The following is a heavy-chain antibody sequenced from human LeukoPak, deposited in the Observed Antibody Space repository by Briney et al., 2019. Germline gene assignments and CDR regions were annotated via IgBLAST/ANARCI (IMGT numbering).Heavy chain of an antibody. CDR3: ARSSSSWYPLFDY. J-gene: IGHJ4*02. CDR2: ISNSSSYI. V-gene: IGHV3-21*04. D-gene: IGHD6-13*01. Sequence: PGGSLRLSCAASGFTFSSYSMNWVRQAPGKGLEWVSSISNSSSYIYYADSVKGRFTISRDNAKNPLCPQMNSLRAEDTAVYYCARSSSSWYPLFDYWGQGALVTVSS. CDR1: GFTFSSYS.